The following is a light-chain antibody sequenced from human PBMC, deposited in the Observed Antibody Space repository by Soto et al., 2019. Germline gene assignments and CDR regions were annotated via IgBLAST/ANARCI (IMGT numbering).Light chain of an antibody. CDR2: DDS. CDR3: SSYTTSNTRQIV. V-gene: IGLV2-14*03. J-gene: IGLJ1*01. Sequence: QSVLTQPASVSGSPGQSITISCTGTSSDVGGYNYVSWYQHHPGKAPKLMIYDDSNRPSGVSNRFSGSKSDNTASLTISGLQPEDEADYYCSSYTTSNTRQIVFGTGTKLTVL. CDR1: SSDVGGYNY.